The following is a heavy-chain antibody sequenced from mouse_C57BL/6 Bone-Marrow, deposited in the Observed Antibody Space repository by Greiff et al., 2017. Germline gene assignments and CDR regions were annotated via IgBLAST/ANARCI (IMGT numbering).Heavy chain of an antibody. CDR2: ISYDGSN. CDR1: GYSITSGYY. V-gene: IGHV3-6*01. J-gene: IGHJ1*03. D-gene: IGHD1-1*01. Sequence: VQLQQSGPGLVKPSQSLSLTCSVTGYSITSGYYWNWIRQFPGNKLEWMGYISYDGSNNYNPSLKNRISITRDTSKNQFFLKLNSVTTEDTATYYCAREVLLRQWYYDGWGTGTTVTVSS. CDR3: AREVLLRQWYYDG.